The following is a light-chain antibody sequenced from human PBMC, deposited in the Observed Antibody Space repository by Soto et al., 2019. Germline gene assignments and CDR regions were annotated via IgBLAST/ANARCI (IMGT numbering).Light chain of an antibody. CDR3: QQTYSTPYV. Sequence: EIVMTQSPATLSVSPGERATLSCRASQSVSSNLVWYQQKPGQAPRLLIYGASTRATGIPARFSGSGSGTEFTLTISSLQSEDFAVYYCQQTYSTPYVFGGGTKLDI. V-gene: IGKV3-15*01. CDR1: QSVSSN. J-gene: IGKJ2*01. CDR2: GAS.